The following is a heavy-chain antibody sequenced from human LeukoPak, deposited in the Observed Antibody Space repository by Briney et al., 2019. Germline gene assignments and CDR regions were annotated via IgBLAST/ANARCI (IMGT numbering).Heavy chain of an antibody. Sequence: SETLSLTCAVYGGSFSGYYWSWIRQPPGKGLEWIGEINHSGSTSYNPSLKSRVTISVDTSKNQFSLKLSSVTAADTAVYYCARERSVWGSYRPYNWFDPWGQGTLVTVSS. CDR3: ARERSVWGSYRPYNWFDP. CDR1: GGSFSGYY. V-gene: IGHV4-34*01. J-gene: IGHJ5*02. CDR2: INHSGST. D-gene: IGHD3-16*02.